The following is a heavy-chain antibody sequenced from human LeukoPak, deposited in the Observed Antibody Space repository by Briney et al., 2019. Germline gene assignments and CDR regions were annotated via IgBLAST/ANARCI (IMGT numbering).Heavy chain of an antibody. CDR1: GGTFTSYA. CDR2: IIVVFGRA. V-gene: IGHV1-69*04. CDR3: ASTLYYYDSSGYYYGMNA. Sequence: ASVKVSCKASGGTFTSYAISWVRQAPGQGLEWMGRIIVVFGRANYAEKFQGGVTITADKSTSTAYMELSSLRSADTAVYYCASTLYYYDSSGYYYGMNAWGQGTTVTVSS. D-gene: IGHD3-22*01. J-gene: IGHJ6*02.